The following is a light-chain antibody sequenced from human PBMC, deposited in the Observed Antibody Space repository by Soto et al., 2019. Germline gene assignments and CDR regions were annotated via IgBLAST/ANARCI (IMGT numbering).Light chain of an antibody. CDR2: GNR. J-gene: IGLJ3*02. Sequence: QSVLTPPPSVYGAPGQSVTISCTGSSSNIGAGYDVHWYQQLPGTAPNRLIYGNRNRPSGVPDRFSGSKSGTSASLAITGVQAEDEADYYYQPYDSGLSPWVFRGGTKLTVL. CDR1: SSNIGAGYD. V-gene: IGLV1-40*01. CDR3: QPYDSGLSPWV.